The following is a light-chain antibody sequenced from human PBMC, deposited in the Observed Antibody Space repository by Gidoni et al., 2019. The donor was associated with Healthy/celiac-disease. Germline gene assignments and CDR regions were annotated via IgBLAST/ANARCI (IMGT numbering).Light chain of an antibody. CDR2: SAY. CDR1: QGISSY. V-gene: IGKV1-8*01. Sequence: AIRMTQSPSSFSASTGDRVTITCRASQGISSYLAWYQQKPGKGPKLLIYSAYTLQSGVPSRFSGSGSGTDFTLTISCLQSEDFATYYCQQYYSYPPTFGGGPKVEI. J-gene: IGKJ4*01. CDR3: QQYYSYPPT.